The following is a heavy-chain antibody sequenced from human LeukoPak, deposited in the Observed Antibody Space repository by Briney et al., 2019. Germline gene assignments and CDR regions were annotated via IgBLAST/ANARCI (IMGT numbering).Heavy chain of an antibody. V-gene: IGHV3-21*01. Sequence: GGSLRLSCAASGFTFSSYSMNWVRQAPGKGLEWVSSISSSSSYISYADSVKGRFTISRDSAKNSLYLQMNSLRAEDTAVYYCARASEYYYDSSGYYPPYYYYGMDVWGQGTTVTVSS. D-gene: IGHD3-22*01. CDR2: ISSSSSYI. CDR3: ARASEYYYDSSGYYPPYYYYGMDV. J-gene: IGHJ6*02. CDR1: GFTFSSYS.